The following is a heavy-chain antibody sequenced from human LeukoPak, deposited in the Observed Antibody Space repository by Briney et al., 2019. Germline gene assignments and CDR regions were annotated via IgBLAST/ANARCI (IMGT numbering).Heavy chain of an antibody. CDR1: GFTVSSNY. D-gene: IGHD3-10*01. CDR2: IYSGGST. J-gene: IGHJ4*02. Sequence: GGSLRLSCAASGFTVSSNYVSWVRQAPGKGLEWVSVIYSGGSTYYADSVKGRFTISRDNSKNTLYLQMNSLRAEDTAVYYCARDFGLYGLFDYWGQGTLVTVSS. CDR3: ARDFGLYGLFDY. V-gene: IGHV3-53*01.